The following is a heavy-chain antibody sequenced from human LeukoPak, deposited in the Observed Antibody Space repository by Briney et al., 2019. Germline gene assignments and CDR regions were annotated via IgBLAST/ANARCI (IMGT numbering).Heavy chain of an antibody. CDR2: IRSKGYGGTT. CDR3: TRDYEY. J-gene: IGHJ4*02. V-gene: IGHV3-49*04. Sequence: GGSLRLSCTTSGXTFCDYAMNWVRQAPGKGLEWVGLIRSKGYGGTTEYAASVKGRFTISRDNSKSIAYLQMNSLKTEDTAVYYCTRDYEYWGQGTLVTVSS. CDR1: GXTFCDYA.